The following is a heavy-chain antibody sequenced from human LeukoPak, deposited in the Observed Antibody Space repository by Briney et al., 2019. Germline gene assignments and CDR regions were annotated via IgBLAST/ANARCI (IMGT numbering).Heavy chain of an antibody. V-gene: IGHV3-30*02. CDR2: IRYDGNNK. CDR3: ARDSSGWPYDY. Sequence: GGSLRLSCAASGFTFRSYGMHWVRQAPGKGLEWVAFIRYDGNNKYYADSVKGRFTISRDNSKNTVYLQMNSLRAEDTAVYYCARDSSGWPYDYWGQGTLVTVSS. J-gene: IGHJ4*02. CDR1: GFTFRSYG. D-gene: IGHD6-19*01.